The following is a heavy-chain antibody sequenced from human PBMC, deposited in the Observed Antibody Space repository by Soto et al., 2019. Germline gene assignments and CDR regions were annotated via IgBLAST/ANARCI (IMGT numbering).Heavy chain of an antibody. CDR2: ISYDGSNK. D-gene: IGHD1-26*01. J-gene: IGHJ4*02. CDR3: AKDKGIVGATPHY. Sequence: QVQLVESGGGVVQPGRSLRLSCAASGFTFSNYGMHWVRQAPGKGLEWVAVISYDGSNKYYADSVKGRFTISRDNSKNTLYLQMNSLRAEDTAVYYCAKDKGIVGATPHYWGQGTLVTVFS. CDR1: GFTFSNYG. V-gene: IGHV3-30*18.